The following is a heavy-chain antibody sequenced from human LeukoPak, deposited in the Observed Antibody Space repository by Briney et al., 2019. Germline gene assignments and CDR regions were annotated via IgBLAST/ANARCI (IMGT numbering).Heavy chain of an antibody. V-gene: IGHV4-34*01. CDR1: GGPFSGYF. J-gene: IGHJ4*02. D-gene: IGHD3-10*01. Sequence: PSETLSLTCAVSGGPFSGYFWSWIRQSSGKGLEWIGEIHNSGTTNYNPSLNSRVTISEDTSKSQFYLNLSSVTAADTAVYYCARRYYYNLGSFPFDFWGQGTLVTVSS. CDR3: ARRYYYNLGSFPFDF. CDR2: IHNSGTT.